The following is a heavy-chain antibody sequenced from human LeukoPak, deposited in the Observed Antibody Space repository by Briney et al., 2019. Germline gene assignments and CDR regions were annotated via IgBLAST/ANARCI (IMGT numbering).Heavy chain of an antibody. CDR2: IYYSGST. CDR1: GGSISSHY. D-gene: IGHD6-19*01. V-gene: IGHV4-59*11. Sequence: SETLSLTCTVSGGSISSHYWSWIRQPPGKGLEWIGHIYYSGSTNYNPSLKSRVTISVDTSKNQFSLKLSSVTAADTAVYYCARGAVAGSFDYWGQGTLVTVSS. CDR3: ARGAVAGSFDY. J-gene: IGHJ4*02.